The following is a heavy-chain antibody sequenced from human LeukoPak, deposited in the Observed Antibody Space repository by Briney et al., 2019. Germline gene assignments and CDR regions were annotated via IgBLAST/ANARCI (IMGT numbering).Heavy chain of an antibody. CDR2: IIPIFGTA. CDR3: ARGDYGGNSDYYYYMDV. D-gene: IGHD4-23*01. J-gene: IGHJ6*03. Sequence: SVKVSCKASGGTFSSYAISWVRQAPGQGLEWMGGIIPIFGTANYAQKFQGRVTITADESTSTAYMELSSLRSEDTAVYYCARGDYGGNSDYYYYMDVWGKGTTVTVSS. V-gene: IGHV1-69*13. CDR1: GGTFSSYA.